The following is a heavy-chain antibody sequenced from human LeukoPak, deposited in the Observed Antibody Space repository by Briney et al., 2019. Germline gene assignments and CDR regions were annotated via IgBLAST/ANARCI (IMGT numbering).Heavy chain of an antibody. V-gene: IGHV1-69*04. Sequence: ASVKVSCKASGGTFSSYAISWVRQAPGQGLEWMGRIIPILGIANYAQKFQGKVTITADKSTSTAYMELSSLRSEDTAVYYCARGRTSGYSYGSHFDYWGQGTLVTVSS. CDR2: IIPILGIA. CDR3: ARGRTSGYSYGSHFDY. D-gene: IGHD5-18*01. CDR1: GGTFSSYA. J-gene: IGHJ4*02.